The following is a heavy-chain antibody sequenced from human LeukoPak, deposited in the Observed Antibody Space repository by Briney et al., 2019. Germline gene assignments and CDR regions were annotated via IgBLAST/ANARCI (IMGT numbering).Heavy chain of an antibody. CDR2: IYTSGST. J-gene: IGHJ5*02. Sequence: SETLSLTCTVSGGSISSGSYYWSWIRQPAGKGLEWIGRIYTSGSTNYNPSLKSRVTISVDTSKNQFSLKLSSVTAADTAVYYCARGSYINWFDPWGQGTLVTVSS. V-gene: IGHV4-61*02. CDR3: ARGSYINWFDP. D-gene: IGHD1-26*01. CDR1: GGSISSGSYY.